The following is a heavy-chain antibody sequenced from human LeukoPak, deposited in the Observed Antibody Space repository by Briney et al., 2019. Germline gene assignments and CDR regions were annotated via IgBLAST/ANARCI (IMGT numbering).Heavy chain of an antibody. J-gene: IGHJ5*01. Sequence: GGSLRLSCAASGFTFSNYGMSWVRQAPGKGLEWVSTIGSSGIMTYYADSVKGRFTISSDASKNTLYLQMNSLRAEDTAVYYCAKDSSNSWLDSWGQGTLVTVSS. CDR3: AKDSSNSWLDS. CDR1: GFTFSNYG. D-gene: IGHD6-13*01. CDR2: IGSSGIMT. V-gene: IGHV3-23*01.